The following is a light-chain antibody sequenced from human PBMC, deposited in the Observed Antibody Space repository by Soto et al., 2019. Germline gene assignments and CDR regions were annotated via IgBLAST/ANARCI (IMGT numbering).Light chain of an antibody. CDR2: EVS. Sequence: QSALTQPASVSGSPGQSITISCTGTSSDVGSYNLVSWYQHHPGKAPKLMIYEVSKRPSGVSNRFSASKSGDTASLTISGLQAEYESDYYCCSYAGSRFYVFGTGTKLTVL. CDR3: CSYAGSRFYV. J-gene: IGLJ1*01. CDR1: SSDVGSYNL. V-gene: IGLV2-23*02.